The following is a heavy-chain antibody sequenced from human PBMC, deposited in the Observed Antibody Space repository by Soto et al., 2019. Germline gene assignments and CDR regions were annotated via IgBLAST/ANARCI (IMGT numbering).Heavy chain of an antibody. J-gene: IGHJ6*02. CDR2: IYSGGST. CDR1: QFTVISNY. V-gene: IGHV3-53*05. Sequence: GGSLRLSFAASQFTVISNYMRWVRQAPAKGLEWVSVIYSGGSTYYADSVKGRVTRTTDTSTITAYMELSSLRSDDTAVYYCARPRGYSSSWYYYYGMDVWGQGTTVAV. CDR3: ARPRGYSSSWYYYYGMDV. D-gene: IGHD6-13*01.